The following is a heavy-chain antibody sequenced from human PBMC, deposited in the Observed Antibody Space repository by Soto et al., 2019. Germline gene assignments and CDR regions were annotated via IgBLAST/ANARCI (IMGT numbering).Heavy chain of an antibody. J-gene: IGHJ4*02. CDR1: GFTFSSYS. V-gene: IGHV3-21*04. CDR2: ISSSSSYI. CDR3: AKDQGSSWYEIDY. D-gene: IGHD6-13*01. Sequence: GGSLRLSCAASGFTFSSYSMNWVRQAPGKGLEWVSSISSSSSYIYYADSVKGRFTISRDNSKNTLYLQMNSLRAEDTAVYYCAKDQGSSWYEIDYWGQGTLVTVSS.